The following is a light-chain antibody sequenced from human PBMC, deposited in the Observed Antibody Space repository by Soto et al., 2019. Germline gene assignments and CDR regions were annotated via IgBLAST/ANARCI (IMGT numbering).Light chain of an antibody. CDR3: YSYTSSSTYV. CDR1: SSDVGCYNR. Sequence: QSALTQPPSVSGSPGQSVTISCTGTSSDVGCYNRVSWYQQPPGTAPKLVIYEVIHRPSGVLARFSGSKSGNTASLTISGLQAEDEADYYCYSYTSSSTYVFGTGTKVTVL. V-gene: IGLV2-18*02. J-gene: IGLJ1*01. CDR2: EVI.